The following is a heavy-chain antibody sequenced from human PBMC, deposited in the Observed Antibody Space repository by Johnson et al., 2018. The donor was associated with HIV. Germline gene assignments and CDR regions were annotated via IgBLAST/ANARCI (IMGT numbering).Heavy chain of an antibody. CDR2: IWYDGSKK. CDR1: GFTFKNYA. J-gene: IGHJ3*02. D-gene: IGHD6-13*01. V-gene: IGHV3-33*06. Sequence: QVQLVESGGGVVQPGRSLRLSCEASGFTFKNYAMHWVRQAPGKGLEWVAVIWYDGSKKHYADCVKGRVTISRDNSKNILYLQMNSLRAEDTAVYYWAKDLSSSLGPGAFDIWGQGTMVTVSS. CDR3: AKDLSSSLGPGAFDI.